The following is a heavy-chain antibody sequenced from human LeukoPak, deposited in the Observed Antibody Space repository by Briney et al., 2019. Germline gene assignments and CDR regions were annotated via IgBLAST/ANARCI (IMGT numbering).Heavy chain of an antibody. Sequence: PGGSLRLSFAASGFPFSNYAMNWVRQAPGKGLEWVSSISESGDKTDYADSVRGRFTISRDNSQNTLYLQMNSLRVEDTALYYCAKQWVDCWGQGTLVTVSS. J-gene: IGHJ4*02. CDR2: ISESGDKT. D-gene: IGHD1-26*01. CDR3: AKQWVDC. V-gene: IGHV3-23*01. CDR1: GFPFSNYA.